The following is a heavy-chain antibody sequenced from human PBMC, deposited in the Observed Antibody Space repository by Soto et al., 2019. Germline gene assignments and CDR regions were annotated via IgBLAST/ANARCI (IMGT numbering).Heavy chain of an antibody. J-gene: IGHJ3*02. Sequence: GGSLRLSCAASGFTFSSYSMNWVRQAPGKGLEWVSSISSSSSYIYYADSVKGRFTISRDNAKNSLYLQMNSLRAEDTAVYYCATHLGYCSGGSCYPDAFDIWGQGTMVTVSS. V-gene: IGHV3-21*01. CDR2: ISSSSSYI. CDR3: ATHLGYCSGGSCYPDAFDI. CDR1: GFTFSSYS. D-gene: IGHD2-15*01.